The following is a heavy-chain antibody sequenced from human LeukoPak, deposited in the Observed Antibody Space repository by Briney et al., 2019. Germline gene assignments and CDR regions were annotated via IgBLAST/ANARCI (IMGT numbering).Heavy chain of an antibody. CDR1: GGTFSSYA. V-gene: IGHV1-3*01. CDR2: INVVNGNT. J-gene: IGHJ4*02. Sequence: ASVKVSCKASGGTFSSYAISWVRQAPGQRLEWMGWINVVNGNTKLSQKFQERVIITSDTSASTTYMEMSSLRFDDTAMYYCARAPLTTYPRWGQGTLVTVSS. CDR3: ARAPLTTYPR. D-gene: IGHD2/OR15-2a*01.